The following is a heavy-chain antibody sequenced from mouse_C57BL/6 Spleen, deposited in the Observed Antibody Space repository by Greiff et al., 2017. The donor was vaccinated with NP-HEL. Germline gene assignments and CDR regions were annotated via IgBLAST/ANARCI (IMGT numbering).Heavy chain of an antibody. CDR2: FYPGSGSI. CDR3: ARHESLYGSSYHAMDY. J-gene: IGHJ4*01. Sequence: VKLQESGAELVKPGASVKLSCKASGYTFTEYTIHWVKQRSGQGLEWIGWFYPGSGSIKYNEKFKDKATLTADQSSSTVYMELSRLTSEDSAVYFCARHESLYGSSYHAMDYWGQGTSVTVSS. D-gene: IGHD1-1*01. V-gene: IGHV1-62-2*01. CDR1: GYTFTEYT.